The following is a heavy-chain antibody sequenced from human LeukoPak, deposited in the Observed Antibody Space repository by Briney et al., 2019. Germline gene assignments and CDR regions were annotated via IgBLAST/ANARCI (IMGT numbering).Heavy chain of an antibody. V-gene: IGHV3-30*18. CDR1: GFTFSSYG. CDR2: ISYDGSNK. Sequence: GGSLRLSCAASGFTFSSYGMHWVRQAPGKGLEWVAVISYDGSNKYYADSVKGRFTISRDNSKNTLYLQMNSLGAEDTAVYYCAKDKGIAVAGPGGAFDIWGQGTMATVSS. CDR3: AKDKGIAVAGPGGAFDI. D-gene: IGHD6-19*01. J-gene: IGHJ3*02.